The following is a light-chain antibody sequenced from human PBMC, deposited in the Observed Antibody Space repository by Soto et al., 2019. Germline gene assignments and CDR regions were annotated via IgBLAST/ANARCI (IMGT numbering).Light chain of an antibody. V-gene: IGKV1-39*01. CDR1: QNISSY. Sequence: DIQMTQSPSSLSASVRDRVTITCRASQNISSYFNWYQQKPGKAPKLLIYGASSLQSGVPSRFSRIGPGSDLTLTICRLQPEDFAFYYCQQSHNIPWTFGQGTKVEIK. CDR2: GAS. CDR3: QQSHNIPWT. J-gene: IGKJ1*01.